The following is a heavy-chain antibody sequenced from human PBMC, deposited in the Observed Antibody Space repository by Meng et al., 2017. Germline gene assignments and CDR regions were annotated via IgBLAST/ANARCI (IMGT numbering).Heavy chain of an antibody. Sequence: GESLKISCAASGFTLSSYAMSWVRQAPGKGLEWVSAISGSGGSTYYADSVKGRFTISRDNSKNTLYLQMNSLRAEDTAVYYCAKDVPEYYDFWSGYPTPDYWGQGTLVTVSS. V-gene: IGHV3-23*01. D-gene: IGHD3-3*01. CDR3: AKDVPEYYDFWSGYPTPDY. J-gene: IGHJ4*02. CDR2: ISGSGGST. CDR1: GFTLSSYA.